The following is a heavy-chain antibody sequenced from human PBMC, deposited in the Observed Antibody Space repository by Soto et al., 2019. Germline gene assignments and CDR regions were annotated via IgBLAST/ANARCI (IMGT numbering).Heavy chain of an antibody. CDR1: GFTFSSYA. Sequence: GGSLRLSCAASGFTFSSYAMSWVRQAPGKGLEWVSAISGSGGSTYYADSVKGRFTISRDNSKNTLYLQMNSLRAEDTAVYYCAKGGGAGKTPLLIDYWGQGTLVTVSS. J-gene: IGHJ4*02. D-gene: IGHD2-15*01. CDR2: ISGSGGST. V-gene: IGHV3-23*01. CDR3: AKGGGAGKTPLLIDY.